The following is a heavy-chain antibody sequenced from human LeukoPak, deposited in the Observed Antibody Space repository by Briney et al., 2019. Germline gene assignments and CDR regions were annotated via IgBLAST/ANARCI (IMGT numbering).Heavy chain of an antibody. CDR2: INHSGST. CDR3: AREPRPYCSSTSCSPYMDV. D-gene: IGHD2-2*01. V-gene: IGHV4-34*01. Sequence: SETLSLTCAVYGGSFSGYYWSWIRQPPGKGLEWIGEINHSGSTNYNPSLKSRVTVSVDTSKNQFSLKLSSVTAADTAVYYCAREPRPYCSSTSCSPYMDVWGKGTTVTVSS. CDR1: GGSFSGYY. J-gene: IGHJ6*03.